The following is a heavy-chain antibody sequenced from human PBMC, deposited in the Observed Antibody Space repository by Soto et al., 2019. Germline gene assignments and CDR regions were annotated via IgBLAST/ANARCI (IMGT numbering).Heavy chain of an antibody. CDR2: IWYDGSNK. Sequence: GGSLRLSCAASGFTFSSYGMHWVRQAPGKGLEWVAVIWYDGSNKYYADSVKGRFTISRDNSKNTLYLQMNSLRAEDTAVYYCARGSVEYSSSSGIIDYWGQGTLVTVSS. V-gene: IGHV3-33*08. D-gene: IGHD6-6*01. CDR1: GFTFSSYG. CDR3: ARGSVEYSSSSGIIDY. J-gene: IGHJ4*02.